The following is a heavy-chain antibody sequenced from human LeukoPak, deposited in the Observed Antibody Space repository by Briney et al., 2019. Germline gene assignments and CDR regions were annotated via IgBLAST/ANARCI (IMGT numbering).Heavy chain of an antibody. D-gene: IGHD6-6*01. CDR1: GYTFTSNY. CDR2: IYPRDGST. J-gene: IGHJ4*02. Sequence: ASVKVSCKASGYTFTSNYIHWVRQAPGQGLEWMGMIYPRDGSTSHAQKFQGRVTVTRDTSISTAYMELSRLRSDDTAVYYCARFVSSSSSDGYWGQGTLVTVSS. V-gene: IGHV1-46*01. CDR3: ARFVSSSSSDGY.